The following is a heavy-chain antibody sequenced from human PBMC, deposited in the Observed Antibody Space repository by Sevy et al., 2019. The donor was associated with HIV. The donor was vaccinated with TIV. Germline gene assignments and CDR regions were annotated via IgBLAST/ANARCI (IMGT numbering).Heavy chain of an antibody. CDR2: ISYDGSNK. V-gene: IGHV3-30-3*01. CDR1: GFTFNSYA. J-gene: IGHJ5*02. Sequence: GGSLRLSCAASGFTFNSYAMHWVRQAPGKGLEWVAVISYDGSNKYYADSVKGRFTISRDNSKNTLYLQMNSLRAEDTAVYYCARDGAPTTYYGGTGTGRFDPWGQGTLVTVSS. CDR3: ARDGAPTTYYGGTGTGRFDP. D-gene: IGHD2-15*01.